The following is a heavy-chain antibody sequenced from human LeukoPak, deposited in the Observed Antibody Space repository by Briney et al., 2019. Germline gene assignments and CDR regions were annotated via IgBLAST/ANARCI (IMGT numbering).Heavy chain of an antibody. D-gene: IGHD1-26*01. CDR2: IYYRGST. J-gene: IGHJ5*02. CDR3: ARHEYSGSYYGLSWFDP. Sequence: PSEPLSLTCTASGGSISSSGYYWGWIRQPPGNGLECIASIYYRGSTYYNPSLKSRVTISVDTSKNQLSLKLSSLTAADTAVYYCARHEYSGSYYGLSWFDPWGQGTLVTVSS. CDR1: GGSISSSGYY. V-gene: IGHV4-39*01.